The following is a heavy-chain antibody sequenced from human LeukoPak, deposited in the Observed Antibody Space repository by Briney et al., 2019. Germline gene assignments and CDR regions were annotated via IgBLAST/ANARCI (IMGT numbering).Heavy chain of an antibody. J-gene: IGHJ4*02. D-gene: IGHD3-10*01. Sequence: GASVKVSCKASGYTFTNYGISWVRQAPGQGLEWMGIINPSGGSTTYAQKFRGRLTMTRDMSTSTAYMELSSLRSEDTAVYYCATGEGMVRGVITPDLDYWGQGTLVTVSS. CDR2: INPSGGST. CDR3: ATGEGMVRGVITPDLDY. CDR1: GYTFTNYG. V-gene: IGHV1-46*01.